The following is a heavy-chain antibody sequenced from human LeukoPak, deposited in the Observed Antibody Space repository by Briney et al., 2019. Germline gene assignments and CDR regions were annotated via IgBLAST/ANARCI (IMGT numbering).Heavy chain of an antibody. D-gene: IGHD2-15*01. Sequence: PSETLSLTCTVSGGSISSGNYYWSWIRQPAGKGLEWIGRIYTSGSTNYNPSLKSRVTISVDTSTNQFSLKLSSVTAADTAVYYCARDGVVVAANYYYYYMDVWGKGTTVTVSS. V-gene: IGHV4-61*02. CDR1: GGSISSGNYY. J-gene: IGHJ6*03. CDR3: ARDGVVVAANYYYYYMDV. CDR2: IYTSGST.